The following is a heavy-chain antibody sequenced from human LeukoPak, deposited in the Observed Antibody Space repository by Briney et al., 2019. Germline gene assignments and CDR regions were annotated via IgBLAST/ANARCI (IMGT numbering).Heavy chain of an antibody. CDR1: GGSISSNNW. Sequence: SGTLSLTCAVPGGSISSNNWWSWVRQAPWKGLEWNGEIYHSGSTNYNASLQSRVPISVDKSKNQFSLRLTSVTAADTAVYYCVRDVGAAPDDYFDYWGQGTLVTVSS. J-gene: IGHJ4*02. CDR3: VRDVGAAPDDYFDY. V-gene: IGHV4-4*02. CDR2: IYHSGST. D-gene: IGHD1-26*01.